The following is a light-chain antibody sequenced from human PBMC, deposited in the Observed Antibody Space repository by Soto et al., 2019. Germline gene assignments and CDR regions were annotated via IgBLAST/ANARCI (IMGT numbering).Light chain of an antibody. CDR3: QKYNDWPLIT. CDR1: QSVSSY. V-gene: IGKV3-11*01. CDR2: DAS. J-gene: IGKJ5*01. Sequence: EIVLTQSPATLSLSPGERATLSCRASQSVSSYLAWYQQKPGQAPRLLIYDASNRATGIPARFSGSGSGTDFTLTISSLEPEDFAVYYCQKYNDWPLITFGQGTRLEIK.